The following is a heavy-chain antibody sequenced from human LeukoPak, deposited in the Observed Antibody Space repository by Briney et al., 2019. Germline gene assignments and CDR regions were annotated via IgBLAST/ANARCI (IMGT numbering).Heavy chain of an antibody. J-gene: IGHJ5*02. Sequence: GGSLRLSCAASGFTFSSYAMSWVRQAPGKGLEWVSGVSGNGGSTYYADSVKGRFTISRDNAKNSLYLQMNSLRAEDTAVYYCARVGLGGQLAYNWFDPWGQGTLVTVSS. V-gene: IGHV3-23*01. CDR3: ARVGLGGQLAYNWFDP. CDR1: GFTFSSYA. CDR2: VSGNGGST. D-gene: IGHD6-13*01.